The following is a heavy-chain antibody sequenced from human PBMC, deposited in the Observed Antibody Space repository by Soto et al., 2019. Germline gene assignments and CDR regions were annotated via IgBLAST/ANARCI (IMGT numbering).Heavy chain of an antibody. Sequence: PSETLSLTCTVSGGSISSSSYYWGWIRQPPGKGLEWIGSIYYSGSTYYNPSLKSRVTISVDTSKNQFSLKLSSVTAADTAVYYCARLYYDSSGYYPDYWGQGTLVTVSS. D-gene: IGHD3-22*01. V-gene: IGHV4-39*01. CDR3: ARLYYDSSGYYPDY. CDR2: IYYSGST. J-gene: IGHJ4*02. CDR1: GGSISSSSYY.